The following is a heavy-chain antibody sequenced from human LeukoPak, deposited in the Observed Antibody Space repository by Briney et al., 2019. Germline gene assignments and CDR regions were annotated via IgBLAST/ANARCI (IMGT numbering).Heavy chain of an antibody. Sequence: GGSLRLSCVASRFTFSNAWMSWVRQAPGKGLEWVGRIKSKTDGGTTDYAAPVKGRFTISRDDSKNTLYLQMNSLKTEDTAVYYCTTDPLRQYYYYYMDVWGKGTTVTVSS. CDR3: TTDPLRQYYYYYMDV. CDR1: RFTFSNAW. J-gene: IGHJ6*03. CDR2: IKSKTDGGTT. V-gene: IGHV3-15*01.